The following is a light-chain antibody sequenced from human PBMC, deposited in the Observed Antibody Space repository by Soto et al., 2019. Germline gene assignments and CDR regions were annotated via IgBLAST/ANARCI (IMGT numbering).Light chain of an antibody. CDR1: SKVSWKY. CDR3: QQYGSSLFT. J-gene: IGKJ3*01. V-gene: IGKV3-20*01. CDR2: GTT. Sequence: GLTQSPGTLSLSSGERSNLSSRGSSKVSWKYVAWYPQKPGQAPRVLIYGTTIRASGVPERFSGGGSGTDFTLTITRLEPEDFAVYYCQQYGSSLFTFGPGTKVDFK.